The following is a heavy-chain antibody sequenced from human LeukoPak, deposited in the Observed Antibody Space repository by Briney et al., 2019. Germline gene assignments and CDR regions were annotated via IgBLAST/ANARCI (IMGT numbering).Heavy chain of an antibody. CDR3: ARRNSGYDGAFDI. J-gene: IGHJ3*02. CDR1: GGTFSSYA. Sequence: GSSVKVSCKASGGTFSSYAISWVRQAPGQGLEWMGRIIPIFGIANYARKFQGRVTITADKSTSTAYMELSSLRSEDTAVYYCARRNSGYDGAFDIWGQGTMVTVSS. V-gene: IGHV1-69*04. CDR2: IIPIFGIA. D-gene: IGHD5-12*01.